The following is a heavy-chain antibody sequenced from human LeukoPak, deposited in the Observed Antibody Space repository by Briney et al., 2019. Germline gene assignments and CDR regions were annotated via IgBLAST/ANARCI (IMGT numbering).Heavy chain of an antibody. J-gene: IGHJ4*02. CDR3: ARTGDSQGY. Sequence: GXXLRLSCAVSGFTVSSNYMSWVRQAPGKGLEWVSVIYSGGGTYYADSVKGRFTISRDNSKNTVYLQMNSLRAEDTAVYYCARTGDSQGYWGQGTLVTVSS. CDR1: GFTVSSNY. D-gene: IGHD7-27*01. V-gene: IGHV3-53*01. CDR2: IYSGGGT.